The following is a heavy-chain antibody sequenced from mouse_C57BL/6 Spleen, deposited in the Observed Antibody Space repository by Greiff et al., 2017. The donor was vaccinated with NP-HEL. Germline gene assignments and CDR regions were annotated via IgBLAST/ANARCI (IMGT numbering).Heavy chain of an antibody. CDR1: GFTFSDYY. J-gene: IGHJ4*01. CDR3: ARSRNGGYYAMDY. V-gene: IGHV5-16*01. Sequence: EVKLVESEGGLVQPGSSMKLSCTASGFTFSDYYMAWVRQVPEKGLEWVANINYDGSSTYYLDSLKSRFIISRDNAKNILYLQMSSLKSEDTATYYCARSRNGGYYAMDYWGQGTSVTVSS. CDR2: INYDGSST.